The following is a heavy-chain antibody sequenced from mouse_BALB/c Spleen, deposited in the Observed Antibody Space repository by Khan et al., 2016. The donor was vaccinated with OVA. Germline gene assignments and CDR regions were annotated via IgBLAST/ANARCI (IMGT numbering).Heavy chain of an antibody. J-gene: IGHJ3*01. CDR1: GFTFSTYG. Sequence: EVELVESGGDLVKPGGSLKLSCAASGFTFSTYGMSWVRQAPDKRLEWVATVSTGGSYTYYPDRVKGLFTISRDNAKNTVYLQMSGLRSEDTAMFYCTRLAYYDDSEGFAYWGQGTLVTVSA. D-gene: IGHD1-1*01. CDR3: TRLAYYDDSEGFAY. V-gene: IGHV5-6*01. CDR2: VSTGGSYT.